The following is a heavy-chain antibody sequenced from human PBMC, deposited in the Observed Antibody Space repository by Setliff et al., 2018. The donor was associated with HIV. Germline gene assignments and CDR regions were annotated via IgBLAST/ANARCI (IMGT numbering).Heavy chain of an antibody. J-gene: IGHJ4*02. CDR2: ISSRGRTI. V-gene: IGHV3-11*01. Sequence: GSLRLSCVASGFTFSNFYMTWIRQAPGKGLEWVSYISSRGRTIYYADSVKGRFTISRDNAKNSLYLQMNSLRAEDTAVYYCARDPTYSSSWYYFDYWGQGTLVTVSS. D-gene: IGHD6-13*01. CDR3: ARDPTYSSSWYYFDY. CDR1: GFTFSNFY.